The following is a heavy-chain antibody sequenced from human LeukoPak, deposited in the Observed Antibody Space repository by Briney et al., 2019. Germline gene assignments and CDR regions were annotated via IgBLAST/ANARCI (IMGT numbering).Heavy chain of an antibody. V-gene: IGHV4-59*01. J-gene: IGHJ5*02. CDR2: IYYSGTT. Sequence: SETLSLTCTVSGGSISSYYWSWIRQPPGKGLEWIGYIYYSGTTNYNPSLKSRVTISVDTSKNQFSLKLSSVTAADTAVYYCARGTPYDFWSGSRLGWFDPWGQGTLVTVSS. D-gene: IGHD3-3*01. CDR3: ARGTPYDFWSGSRLGWFDP. CDR1: GGSISSYY.